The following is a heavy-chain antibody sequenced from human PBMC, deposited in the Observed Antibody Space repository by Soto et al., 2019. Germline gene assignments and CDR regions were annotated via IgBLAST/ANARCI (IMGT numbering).Heavy chain of an antibody. J-gene: IGHJ6*01. V-gene: IGHV3-74*01. Sequence: GGSLRLSCAASGFTFSNYWMHWVRQAPGKGLVWVSRINSDGTNTGYADSVKGRFTISRDNAKSTVYLQMNSLRAEDTAAYYCAMPIRDTGADYVYYYYGMDVWGQGTTVTVSS. CDR2: INSDGTNT. CDR3: AMPIRDTGADYVYYYYGMDV. CDR1: GFTFSNYW. D-gene: IGHD4-17*01.